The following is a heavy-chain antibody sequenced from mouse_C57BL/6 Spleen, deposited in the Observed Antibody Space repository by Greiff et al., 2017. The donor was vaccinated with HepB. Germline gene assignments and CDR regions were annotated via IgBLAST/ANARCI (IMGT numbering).Heavy chain of an antibody. D-gene: IGHD2-3*01. J-gene: IGHJ4*01. CDR1: GFTFSDYG. CDR3: ARVGLLRGAMDY. CDR2: ISSGSSTI. V-gene: IGHV5-17*01. Sequence: EVKLEESGGGLVKPGGSLKLSCAASGFTFSDYGMHWVRQAPEKGLEWVAYISSGSSTIYYADTVKGRFTISRDNAKNTLFLQMTSLRSEDTAMYYCARVGLLRGAMDYWGQGTSVTVSS.